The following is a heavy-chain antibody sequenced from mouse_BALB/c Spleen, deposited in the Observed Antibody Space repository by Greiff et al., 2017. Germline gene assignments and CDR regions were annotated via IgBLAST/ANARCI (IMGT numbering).Heavy chain of an antibody. J-gene: IGHJ3*01. CDR3: APSGYYGSSPFAY. Sequence: EVQVVESGAELVKPGASVKLSCTASGFNIKDTYMHWVKQRPEQGLEWIGRIDPANGNTKYDPKFQGKATITADTSSNTAYLQLSSLTSEDTAVYYCAPSGYYGSSPFAYWGQGTLVTVSA. D-gene: IGHD1-1*01. CDR1: GFNIKDTY. CDR2: IDPANGNT. V-gene: IGHV14-3*02.